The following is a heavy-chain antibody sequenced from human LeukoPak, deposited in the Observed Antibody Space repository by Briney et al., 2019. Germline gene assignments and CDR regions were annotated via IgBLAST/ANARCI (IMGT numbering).Heavy chain of an antibody. Sequence: GGSLRLSCAASGFTFSDYYMSWIRQAPGKGLEWVSYISSSGSTMYYADSVKGRFTISRDNAKNSLYLQMNSLRAEDTAVYYCARENWNYRHIDYWGQGTLVTVSS. CDR2: ISSSGSTM. J-gene: IGHJ4*02. CDR1: GFTFSDYY. V-gene: IGHV3-11*01. D-gene: IGHD1-7*01. CDR3: ARENWNYRHIDY.